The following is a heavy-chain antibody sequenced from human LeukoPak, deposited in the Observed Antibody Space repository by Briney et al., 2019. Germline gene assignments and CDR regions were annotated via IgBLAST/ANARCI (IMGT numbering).Heavy chain of an antibody. J-gene: IGHJ4*02. D-gene: IGHD3-10*01. CDR1: GYTFTSYY. CDR3: ARAYVDYYGSGSYEGHFDY. Sequence: ASVKVSCKASGYTFTSYYMHWVRQAPGQGLEWMGIINPSGGSTSYAQKFQGRVTMTRDTSTSTVYMELSSLRSEDTAVYYCARAYVDYYGSGSYEGHFDYWGQGTLVPVSS. V-gene: IGHV1-46*01. CDR2: INPSGGST.